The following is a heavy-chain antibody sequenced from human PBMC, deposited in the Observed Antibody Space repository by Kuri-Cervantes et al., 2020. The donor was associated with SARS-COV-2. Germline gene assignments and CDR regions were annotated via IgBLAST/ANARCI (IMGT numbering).Heavy chain of an antibody. D-gene: IGHD3-10*01. CDR2: ISSSSSYT. V-gene: IGHV3-21*05. CDR3: ARDRWTVAGGLDY. J-gene: IGHJ4*02. Sequence: GGSLRLSCAASGFTFSSYGIHWVRQAPGKGLEWVSYISSSSSYTNYADSVKGRFTISRDNAKNSLYLQMNSLRAEDTAVYYCARDRWTVAGGLDYWGQGTLVTVSS. CDR1: GFTFSSYG.